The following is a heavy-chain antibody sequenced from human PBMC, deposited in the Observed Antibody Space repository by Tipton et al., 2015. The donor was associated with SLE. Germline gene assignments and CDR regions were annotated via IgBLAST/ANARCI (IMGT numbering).Heavy chain of an antibody. CDR1: GGSINSSNW. Sequence: TLSLTCTVAGGSINSSNWWTWVRQSPGKGLEWLGDIYHSGTTNYNPSLKSRVTISVDTSKNQFSLSLRSVTAADTAVYYCARDLYGGATRLDYWGQGTLVTVSS. J-gene: IGHJ4*02. CDR2: IYHSGTT. D-gene: IGHD1-26*01. CDR3: ARDLYGGATRLDY. V-gene: IGHV4-4*02.